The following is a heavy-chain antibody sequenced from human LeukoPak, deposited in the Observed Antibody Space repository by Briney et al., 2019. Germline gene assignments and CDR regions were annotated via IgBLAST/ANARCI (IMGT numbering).Heavy chain of an antibody. D-gene: IGHD6-19*01. CDR1: GFTFSSYA. CDR2: ISDSGGNM. Sequence: GGSLRLSCEASGFTFSSYAMSWVRQPPGKGLEWVSSISDSGGNMYYADSVKGRFTISRDTSKNTLYLQMNSLRAEDTAVYYCAKGRVAGSLTPSGYWGQGTLVTVSS. CDR3: AKGRVAGSLTPSGY. V-gene: IGHV3-23*01. J-gene: IGHJ4*02.